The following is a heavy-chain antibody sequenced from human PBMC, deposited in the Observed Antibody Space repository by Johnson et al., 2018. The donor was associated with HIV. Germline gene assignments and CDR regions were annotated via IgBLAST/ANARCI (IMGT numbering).Heavy chain of an antibody. J-gene: IGHJ3*02. CDR1: GFTFDDYA. CDR2: ISGSGGST. V-gene: IGHV3-23*04. Sequence: VQLVESGGGLVQPGRSLRLSCAASGFTFDDYAMHWVRQAPGKGLEWVSAISGSGGSTYYADSVKGRFTISRDNSKNTLYLQMNSLRAEDTAVYYCAKEGQDLRSSSSDDAFDIWGQGTMVTVSS. D-gene: IGHD6-13*01. CDR3: AKEGQDLRSSSSDDAFDI.